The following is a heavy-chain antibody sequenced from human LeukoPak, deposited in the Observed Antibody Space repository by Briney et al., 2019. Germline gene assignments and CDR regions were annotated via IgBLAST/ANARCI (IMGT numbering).Heavy chain of an antibody. J-gene: IGHJ4*02. CDR3: AKKRGYSGYELDY. CDR2: ISYDGSNK. Sequence: GGSLRLSCAASGFTFSSYGMHWVRRAPGKGLEWVAVISYDGSNKYYADSVKGRFTISRDNSKNTLYLQMNSLRAEDTAVYYCAKKRGYSGYELDYWGQGTLVTVSS. V-gene: IGHV3-30*18. CDR1: GFTFSSYG. D-gene: IGHD5-12*01.